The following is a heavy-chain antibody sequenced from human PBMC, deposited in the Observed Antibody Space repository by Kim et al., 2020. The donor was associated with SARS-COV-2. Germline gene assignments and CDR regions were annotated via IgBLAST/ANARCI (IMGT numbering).Heavy chain of an antibody. Sequence: SETLSLTCTVSGGSISSSSYYWGWIRQPPGKGLEWIGSIYYSGSTYYNPSLKSRVTISVDTSKNQFSLKLSSVTAADTAVYYCASGRALYSYGYSYYFDYWGQGTLVTVSS. D-gene: IGHD5-18*01. CDR2: IYYSGST. V-gene: IGHV4-39*01. CDR1: GGSISSSSYY. CDR3: ASGRALYSYGYSYYFDY. J-gene: IGHJ4*02.